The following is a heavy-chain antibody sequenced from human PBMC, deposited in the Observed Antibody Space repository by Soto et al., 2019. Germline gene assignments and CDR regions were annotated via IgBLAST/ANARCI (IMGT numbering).Heavy chain of an antibody. D-gene: IGHD5-18*01. CDR2: INPSGGST. Sequence: ASVKVSCKASGYTFTSYYMHWVRQAPGQGLEWMGIINPSGGSTSYAQKFQGRVTMTRDTSTSTVYMELSSLRSEDTAVYYCALLGGAAMVGENWFDPWGQGTLVTVSS. CDR3: ALLGGAAMVGENWFDP. J-gene: IGHJ5*02. CDR1: GYTFTSYY. V-gene: IGHV1-46*03.